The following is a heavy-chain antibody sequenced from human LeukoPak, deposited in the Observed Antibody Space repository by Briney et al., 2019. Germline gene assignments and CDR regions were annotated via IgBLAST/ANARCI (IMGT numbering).Heavy chain of an antibody. CDR1: GFTFSSYA. V-gene: IGHV3-30*01. CDR3: ARGAVAGDR. Sequence: GGSLGLSCAASGFTFSSYAMHWVRQAPGKGLEWVAVISYDGSNKYYADSVKGRFTISRDNSKNTLYLQMNSLRAEDTAVYYCARGAVAGDRWGQGTLVTVSS. J-gene: IGHJ5*02. CDR2: ISYDGSNK. D-gene: IGHD6-19*01.